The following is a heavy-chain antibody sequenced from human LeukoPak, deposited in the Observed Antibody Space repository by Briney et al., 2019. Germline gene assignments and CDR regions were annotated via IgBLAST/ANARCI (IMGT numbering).Heavy chain of an antibody. CDR3: ARMTVAGSISLDY. Sequence: SETLSLTCTVSGGSVTTSNYYWSWIRQPPGKGLEWIGYIYYTGSTNYNPSLKSRVTISLDTSKNQFSLKLSSVTAADTAVYYCARMTVAGSISLDYWGQGTLVTVSS. CDR2: IYYTGST. V-gene: IGHV4-61*01. J-gene: IGHJ4*02. D-gene: IGHD6-19*01. CDR1: GGSVTTSNYY.